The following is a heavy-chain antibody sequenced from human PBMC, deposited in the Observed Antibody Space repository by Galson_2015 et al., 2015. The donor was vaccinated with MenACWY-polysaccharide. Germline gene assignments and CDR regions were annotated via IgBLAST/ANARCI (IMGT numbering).Heavy chain of an antibody. V-gene: IGHV3-11*01. J-gene: IGHJ4*02. CDR1: GFTFSDYY. CDR2: ISSSGGTI. Sequence: SLRLSCAASGFTFSDYYMSWIRQAPGKGLEWASYISSSGGTIYYADSVKGRFTISRYNAKNSLYLQMNSLRAEDTAVYYCATHSYRSRSYWFFDYWGQGTLVTASS. D-gene: IGHD3-10*01. CDR3: ATHSYRSRSYWFFDY.